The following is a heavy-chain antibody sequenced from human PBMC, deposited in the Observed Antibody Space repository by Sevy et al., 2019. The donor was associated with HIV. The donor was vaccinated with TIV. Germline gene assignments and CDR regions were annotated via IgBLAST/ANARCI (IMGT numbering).Heavy chain of an antibody. V-gene: IGHV3-7*01. D-gene: IGHD4-17*01. Sequence: GGSLRLSCAASGFTFSSYWMSWVRQAPGKGLEWVANIKQDGSEKYYVDSVKGRFTTSRDNAKNSLYLQMNSLRAEDTAVYYCARESDLDYGDYYFDYWGQGTLVTVSS. J-gene: IGHJ4*02. CDR2: IKQDGSEK. CDR1: GFTFSSYW. CDR3: ARESDLDYGDYYFDY.